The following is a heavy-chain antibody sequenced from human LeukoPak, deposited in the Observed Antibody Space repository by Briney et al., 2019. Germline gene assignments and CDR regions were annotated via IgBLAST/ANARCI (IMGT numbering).Heavy chain of an antibody. V-gene: IGHV3-9*01. J-gene: IGHJ4*02. CDR3: ANSPQLTPKSTIFGVVIME. D-gene: IGHD3-3*01. Sequence: PGGSLRLSCAASGFTFDDYAMHWVRQGPGKGLEWVSGISRDSNNIGYADSVKGRFTISRDNAKNSLHLQMNSLRTEDTAVYYCANSPQLTPKSTIFGVVIMEWGQGTLVTVSS. CDR2: ISRDSNNI. CDR1: GFTFDDYA.